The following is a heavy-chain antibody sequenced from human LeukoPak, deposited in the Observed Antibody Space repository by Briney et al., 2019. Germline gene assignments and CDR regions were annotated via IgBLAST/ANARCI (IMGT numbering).Heavy chain of an antibody. CDR2: MNPNSGNT. J-gene: IGHJ4*03. Sequence: ASVKVSCKASGYTFTSYDINWVRQATGQGLEWMGWMNPNSGNTGYAQKLQGRVTMTTDTSTSTAYMELRSLRSDDTAVYYCARDLPSYIVVVPAAMASFDYWGQGTSVAVSS. D-gene: IGHD2-2*01. CDR1: GYTFTSYD. CDR3: ARDLPSYIVVVPAAMASFDY. V-gene: IGHV1-8*01.